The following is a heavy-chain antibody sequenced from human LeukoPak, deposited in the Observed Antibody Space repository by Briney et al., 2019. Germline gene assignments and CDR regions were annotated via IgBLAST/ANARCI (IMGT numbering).Heavy chain of an antibody. Sequence: GGSVSRSCAASGVTFNNACMRWVRQAPGKGLEWVGRIKSKTDGGTTDYGAPVKGRFTISRDDSKNTLYLQMNSLKTEDTAVYYCNIGPKVVPAARNFQHWGQGTLVTVSS. V-gene: IGHV3-15*01. CDR2: IKSKTDGGTT. CDR3: NIGPKVVPAARNFQH. CDR1: GVTFNNAC. J-gene: IGHJ1*01. D-gene: IGHD2-2*01.